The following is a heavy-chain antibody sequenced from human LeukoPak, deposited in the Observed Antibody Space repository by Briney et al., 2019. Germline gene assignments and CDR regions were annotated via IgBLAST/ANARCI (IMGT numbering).Heavy chain of an antibody. CDR1: GGSISSGGYD. CDR3: ARGVDYYYDSSGYYFDY. J-gene: IGHJ4*02. Sequence: SQTLSLTCTVSGGSISSGGYDWSWIRQHPGKGLEWIGYIYYSGSTYYNPSLKSRVTISVDTSKNQFSLKLSSVTAADTAVYYCARGVDYYYDSSGYYFDYWGQGTLVTVSS. CDR2: IYYSGST. V-gene: IGHV4-31*03. D-gene: IGHD3-22*01.